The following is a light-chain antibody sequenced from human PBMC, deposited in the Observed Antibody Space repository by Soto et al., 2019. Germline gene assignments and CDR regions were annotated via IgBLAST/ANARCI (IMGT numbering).Light chain of an antibody. CDR1: ASDIGGYTF. Sequence: QSVLTQPPSASGSPGQSVAISCTGTASDIGGYTFVSWYQQHPGKAPKLLIYDVNKRPSGVPDRFSGSRSGNTASLTVSWLQADDEADYYCSAHGGTNPFVFGTGTKVTVL. CDR3: SAHGGTNPFV. J-gene: IGLJ1*01. CDR2: DVN. V-gene: IGLV2-8*01.